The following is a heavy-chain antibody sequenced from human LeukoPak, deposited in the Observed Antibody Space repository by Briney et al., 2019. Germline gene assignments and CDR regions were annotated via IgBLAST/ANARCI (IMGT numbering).Heavy chain of an antibody. Sequence: ASVKVSCKVSGYTLTELSMHWVRQAPGKGLEWMGGFDSEDGETIYAQKFQGRVTMTEDTSTDTAYMELSSLRSEDTAVYYCATSGGGSSWSDPLYYYYYMDVWGKGTTVTVSS. CDR1: GYTLTELS. V-gene: IGHV1-24*01. J-gene: IGHJ6*03. D-gene: IGHD6-13*01. CDR3: ATSGGGSSWSDPLYYYYYMDV. CDR2: FDSEDGET.